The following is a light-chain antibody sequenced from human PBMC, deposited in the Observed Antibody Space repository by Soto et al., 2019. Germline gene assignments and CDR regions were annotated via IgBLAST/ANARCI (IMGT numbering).Light chain of an antibody. J-gene: IGKJ5*01. CDR1: ESLLHSNGYNY. Sequence: DIVMTPSPLSLPVTPGEPASISCRYSESLLHSNGYNYLDWYLQKPGQSPQLRIYLGSNRSSGVPDRFSGSGSGTDFTLKISRLEAEDVGVYYCMQALQKITFGQGTRLEI. CDR2: LGS. CDR3: MQALQKIT. V-gene: IGKV2-28*01.